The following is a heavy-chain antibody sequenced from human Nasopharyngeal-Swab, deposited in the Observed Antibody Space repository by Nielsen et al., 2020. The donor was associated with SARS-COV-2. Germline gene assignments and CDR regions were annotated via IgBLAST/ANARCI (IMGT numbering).Heavy chain of an antibody. Sequence: SETLSLTCTVSGGSISSGSYYWSWIRQPAGKGLEWIGRIFTSGSTNYNPSLKSRVTISVDTSKNQFSLKLSSVTAADTAVYYCARREYYYDSSGYYPFDYWGQGTLVTVSS. J-gene: IGHJ4*02. CDR1: GGSISSGSYY. D-gene: IGHD3-22*01. V-gene: IGHV4-61*02. CDR3: ARREYYYDSSGYYPFDY. CDR2: IFTSGST.